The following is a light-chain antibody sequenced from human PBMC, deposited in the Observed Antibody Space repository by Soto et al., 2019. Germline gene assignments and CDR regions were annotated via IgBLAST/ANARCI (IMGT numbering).Light chain of an antibody. CDR2: GAS. CDR3: QHYGSSPGT. Sequence: EIVLTQSPGTLSLSPGERATLSFRASQSVSSSYLAWYQQKPGQAPRLLIYGASSRATGIPDRFSGSGSGPDFTLAISRLEPGDFAVYYCQHYGSSPGTFGQGTRLEIK. J-gene: IGKJ5*01. CDR1: QSVSSSY. V-gene: IGKV3-20*01.